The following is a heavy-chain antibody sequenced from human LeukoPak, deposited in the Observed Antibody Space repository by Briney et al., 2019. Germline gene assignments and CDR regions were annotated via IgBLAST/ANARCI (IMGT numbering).Heavy chain of an antibody. J-gene: IGHJ4*02. CDR2: IWFDGSNK. V-gene: IGHV3-33*01. CDR3: ARDFDSTGYYPFDLPGY. CDR1: GFTFSDYG. Sequence: GGSLRLSCAASGFTFSDYGMHWVRQPPGKGLEWVAVIWFDGSNKYYADSVKGRFTVSRDDSKHTVYLQMNSLRAEDTAVYYCARDFDSTGYYPFDLPGYWGQGTLVTVSS. D-gene: IGHD3-22*01.